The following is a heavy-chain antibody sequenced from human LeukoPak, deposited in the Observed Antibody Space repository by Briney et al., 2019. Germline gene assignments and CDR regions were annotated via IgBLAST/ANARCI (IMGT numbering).Heavy chain of an antibody. CDR2: IYGGGDT. CDR3: ARARYFDWFAPHSPIDY. D-gene: IGHD3-9*01. J-gene: IGHJ4*02. V-gene: IGHV3-53*01. CDR1: GFTVTDNY. Sequence: PGGSLRLSCAASGFTVTDNYMNWVRQSSGKGLEWVSVIYGGGDTNYADSVKGRFIISRDNSKNTLYLQMNSLRAEDTAVYYCARARYFDWFAPHSPIDYWGQGTLVTVSS.